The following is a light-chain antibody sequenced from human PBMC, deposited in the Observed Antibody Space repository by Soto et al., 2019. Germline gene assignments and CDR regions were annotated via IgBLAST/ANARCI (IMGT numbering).Light chain of an antibody. CDR3: QQYDNLPLT. CDR2: DAS. V-gene: IGKV1-33*01. J-gene: IGKJ4*01. Sequence: DLQMTQSPSSLSASVGGKVTITCPASQDIKNYLNWYQQKSGKAPKLLIYDASDLETGVPSRFSGSGSGTDFTFTINSLQPEDIATYYCQQYDNLPLTFGGGTKVDIK. CDR1: QDIKNY.